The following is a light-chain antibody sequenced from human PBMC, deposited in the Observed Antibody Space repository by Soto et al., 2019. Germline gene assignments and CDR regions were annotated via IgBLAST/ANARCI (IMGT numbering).Light chain of an antibody. V-gene: IGLV3-1*01. CDR3: QAWDINTAV. J-gene: IGLJ2*01. Sequence: SYELTQPPSVSVSPGQTGNIACSGDKLGDKYVCWYQQKAVQSPVLVIYQDDKRPSGIPERFSGSHSGNTDTLTIRGTQALDEADYFCQAWDINTAVFGGGTKVTVL. CDR2: QDD. CDR1: KLGDKY.